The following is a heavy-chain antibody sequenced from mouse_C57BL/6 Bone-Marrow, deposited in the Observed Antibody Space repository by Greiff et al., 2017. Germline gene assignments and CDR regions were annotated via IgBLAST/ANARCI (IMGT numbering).Heavy chain of an antibody. Sequence: QVQLQQSGAELVRPGTSVKMSCKASGYTFTNYWIGWAKQRPGHGLEWIGDIYPGGGYTNYNEKFKGKATLTADKSSSTAYMQFSSLTSEDSAIYYCARSPDYYGSRSWYFDVWGTGTTVTVSS. D-gene: IGHD1-1*01. CDR3: ARSPDYYGSRSWYFDV. CDR1: GYTFTNYW. CDR2: IYPGGGYT. J-gene: IGHJ1*03. V-gene: IGHV1-63*01.